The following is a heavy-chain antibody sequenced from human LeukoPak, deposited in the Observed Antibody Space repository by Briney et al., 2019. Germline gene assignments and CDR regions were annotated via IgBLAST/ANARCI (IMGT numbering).Heavy chain of an antibody. D-gene: IGHD3-3*01. J-gene: IGHJ5*02. V-gene: IGHV4-39*01. CDR3: ARGVIWKDWLDP. CDR2: IEYSGST. Sequence: NPSETLSLTCTVSSGPISSSGYYWAWIRQPPGKGLEWIGSIEYSGSTFHNPSLKSRVTISVDASKRQVALKLSSVTAADTAVYFCARGVIWKDWLDPWGQGILVTVSS. CDR1: SGPISSSGYY.